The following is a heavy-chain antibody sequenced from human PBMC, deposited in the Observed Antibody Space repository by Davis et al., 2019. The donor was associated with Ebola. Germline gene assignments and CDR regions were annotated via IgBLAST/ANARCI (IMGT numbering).Heavy chain of an antibody. CDR2: IKQDGSEK. J-gene: IGHJ4*02. CDR3: AKNKGNYYDSSGLNRYFDY. V-gene: IGHV3-7*03. CDR1: GFTFSDYW. D-gene: IGHD3-22*01. Sequence: GGSLRLSCAASGFTFSDYWMSWVRQAPGKGLDWVASIKQDGSEKYYVDSVKGRFTISRDNAKNSLFLQMNSLRAEDTALYYCAKNKGNYYDSSGLNRYFDYWGQGTLVTVSS.